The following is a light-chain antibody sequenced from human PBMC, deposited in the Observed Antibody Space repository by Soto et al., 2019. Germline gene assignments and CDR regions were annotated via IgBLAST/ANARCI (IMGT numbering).Light chain of an antibody. CDR2: GAS. Sequence: PGEGATLSCRASQSVSGSYLAWYQQKPGQAPRLLIYGASIRATGIPDRFSGSGSGTDFTLSISRLAPEDFAVYYCQQYATFPLTFGPGTKVDIK. V-gene: IGKV3-20*01. CDR1: QSVSGSY. J-gene: IGKJ3*01. CDR3: QQYATFPLT.